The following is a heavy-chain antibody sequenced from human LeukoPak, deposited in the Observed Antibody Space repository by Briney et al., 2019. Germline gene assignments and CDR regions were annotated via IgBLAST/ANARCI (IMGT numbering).Heavy chain of an antibody. CDR1: GFTFSSYS. J-gene: IGHJ4*02. D-gene: IGHD6-13*01. CDR3: ARDQGSWYPDY. V-gene: IGHV3-21*01. CDR2: ISSSSSYI. Sequence: GGSLRLSCAASGFTFSSYSMNWVRQAPGKGLEWVSSISSSSSYIYYADSVKGRFTISRDNVKNSLYLQMNSLRAEDTAVYYCARDQGSWYPDYWGQGTLVTVSS.